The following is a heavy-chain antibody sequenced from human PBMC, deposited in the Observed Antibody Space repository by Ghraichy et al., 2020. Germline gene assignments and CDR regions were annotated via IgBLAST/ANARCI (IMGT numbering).Heavy chain of an antibody. CDR3: ARIKGADSTGYSYGHFDY. CDR2: IKPDGSEQ. V-gene: IGHV3-7*01. D-gene: IGHD3-22*01. Sequence: GGSLRLSCAASGFTFGSYWMVWVRQAPGKGLEWVANIKPDGSEQYYVDSVKGRFTISRDNAKNSLFLQMNSLSAEDTATYYCARIKGADSTGYSYGHFDYWGQGTLVTGSS. J-gene: IGHJ4*02. CDR1: GFTFGSYW.